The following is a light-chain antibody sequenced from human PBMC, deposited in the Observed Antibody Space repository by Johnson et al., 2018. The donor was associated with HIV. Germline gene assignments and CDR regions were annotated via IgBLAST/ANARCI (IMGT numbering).Light chain of an antibody. CDR1: SSNIGNNY. V-gene: IGLV1-51*02. CDR3: GTWDSSLTAV. J-gene: IGLJ1*01. CDR2: ENN. Sequence: QSVLTQPPSVSAAPGQKVTISCSGSSSNIGNNYVSWYQQLPGTAPKLLIYENNKRPSGIPDRFSGSKSGTSATLGITGLQTGDEADYYCGTWDSSLTAVFGTWTKVTVL.